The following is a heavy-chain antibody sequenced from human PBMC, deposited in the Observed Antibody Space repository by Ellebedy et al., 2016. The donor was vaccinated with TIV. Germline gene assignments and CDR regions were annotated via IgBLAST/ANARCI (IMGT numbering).Heavy chain of an antibody. CDR3: AKWTVGYCSSASCYTGDY. CDR1: GYIFNFFA. Sequence: MPGGSLRLSCAATGYIFNFFAMTWIRQLPGKGLDWIGEFNLGGTTNYNPSLKSRVTISVDTSKNQFSLKLNSVTAADTAVYYCAKWTVGYCSSASCYTGDYWGQGTLVTASS. J-gene: IGHJ4*02. CDR2: FNLGGTT. V-gene: IGHV4-34*08. D-gene: IGHD2-2*02.